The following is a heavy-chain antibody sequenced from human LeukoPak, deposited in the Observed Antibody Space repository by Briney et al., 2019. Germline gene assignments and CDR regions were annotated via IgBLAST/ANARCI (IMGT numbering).Heavy chain of an antibody. CDR3: ARDLGSNYVYFDY. Sequence: SETLSLTCAVSGGSISSHYWSWLRQPAGKGLEYIGRIHTSGITNYNPSLKSRVTMSGDTSKNQFYLNLRSVTAADTAVYYCARDLGSNYVYFDYWGQGSLVTVSS. CDR1: GGSISSHY. J-gene: IGHJ4*02. V-gene: IGHV4-4*07. D-gene: IGHD1-26*01. CDR2: IHTSGIT.